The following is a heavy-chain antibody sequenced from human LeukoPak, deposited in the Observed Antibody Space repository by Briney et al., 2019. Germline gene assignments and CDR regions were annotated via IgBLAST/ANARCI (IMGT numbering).Heavy chain of an antibody. CDR2: ISYDGSNK. D-gene: IGHD3-3*01. V-gene: IGHV3-30*18. Sequence: GGSLRLSCAASGFTFSSYGMHWVRQAPGKGLEWVAVISYDGSNKYYADSVKGRFTISRDNSKNTLYLQMNSLRAEDTAVYYCAKGAPGGNYDFWSGYYYYYYYMDVWGKGTTVTVSS. CDR1: GFTFSSYG. J-gene: IGHJ6*03. CDR3: AKGAPGGNYDFWSGYYYYYYYMDV.